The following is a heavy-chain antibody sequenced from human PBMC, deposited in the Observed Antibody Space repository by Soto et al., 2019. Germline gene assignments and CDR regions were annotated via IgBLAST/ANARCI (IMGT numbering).Heavy chain of an antibody. CDR3: AKISRWSSSYYDSSGYYYYFDY. CDR2: ISGSGGRT. CDR1: GFTFSSYA. Sequence: GGSLRLSCAASGFTFSSYAMSWVRQAPGKGLEWVSAISGSGGRTYYADSVKGRFTISRDNSKNTLYLQMNSLRAEDTAVYYCAKISRWSSSYYDSSGYYYYFDYWGQGTLVTVSS. J-gene: IGHJ4*02. V-gene: IGHV3-23*01. D-gene: IGHD3-22*01.